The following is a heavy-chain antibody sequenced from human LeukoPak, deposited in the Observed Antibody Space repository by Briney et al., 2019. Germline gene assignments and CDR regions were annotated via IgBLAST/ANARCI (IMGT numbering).Heavy chain of an antibody. Sequence: PSETLSLTCTVSGGSISSYYWSWIRQPPGKGLEWIGYIYYSGSTNYNPSLKSRVTISLDTSKNQFSLKLSSVTAADTAVYYCARWYKYSSSWSPVNWFDPWGQGTLVTVSS. CDR3: ARWYKYSSSWSPVNWFDP. D-gene: IGHD6-6*01. V-gene: IGHV4-59*01. CDR2: IYYSGST. CDR1: GGSISSYY. J-gene: IGHJ5*02.